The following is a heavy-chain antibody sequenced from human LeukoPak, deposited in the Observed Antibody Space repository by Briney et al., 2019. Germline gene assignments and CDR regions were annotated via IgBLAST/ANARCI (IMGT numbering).Heavy chain of an antibody. CDR1: GFTFSRYA. V-gene: IGHV3-23*01. D-gene: IGHD4-17*01. CDR2: SWSGGKT. CDR3: GRDPNGDYVGAFEF. Sequence: GGSLRLSCAASGFTFSRYALVWVRQAPGKGLEWVSASWSGGKTLYADAVKGRFTISRDNSKNTLYLQMNSLRAGDTAVYFCGRDPNGDYVGAFEFWGHGTMVIVSS. J-gene: IGHJ3*01.